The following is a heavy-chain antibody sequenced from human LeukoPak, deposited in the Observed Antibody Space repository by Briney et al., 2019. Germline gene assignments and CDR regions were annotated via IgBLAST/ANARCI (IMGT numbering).Heavy chain of an antibody. J-gene: IGHJ4*02. D-gene: IGHD3-10*01. CDR1: GFTFSSYA. Sequence: GGSLRLSCAASGFTFSSYAMHWVRQAPGKGLEWVAVISYDGSNKYYADSVKGRFTISRDNSKNTLYLQMNSLRAEDTAVYYCARDTLYYGSGSYYSQLIDYWGQGTLVTVSS. CDR3: ARDTLYYGSGSYYSQLIDY. CDR2: ISYDGSNK. V-gene: IGHV3-30*04.